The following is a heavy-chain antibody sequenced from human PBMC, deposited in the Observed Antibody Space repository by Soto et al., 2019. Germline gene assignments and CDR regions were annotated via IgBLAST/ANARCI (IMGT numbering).Heavy chain of an antibody. CDR1: GGSISSSNW. CDR2: IYHSGST. Sequence: PSETLSLTCAVSGGSISSSNWWSWVRQPPGKGLEWIGEIYHSGSTNYNPSLKSRVTISVDKSKNQFSLKLSSVTAADTAVYYCARVSCGGNRLFDYWGQGTLVTVSS. J-gene: IGHJ4*02. V-gene: IGHV4-4*02. D-gene: IGHD2-15*01. CDR3: ARVSCGGNRLFDY.